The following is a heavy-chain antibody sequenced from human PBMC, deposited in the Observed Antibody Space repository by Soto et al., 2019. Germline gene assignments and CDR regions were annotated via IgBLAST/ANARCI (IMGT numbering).Heavy chain of an antibody. CDR2: IIPIFGTA. CDR3: ARAKPEYYYDSSGYHMCDY. J-gene: IGHJ4*02. Sequence: QVQLVQSGAEVKKPGSSVKVSCKASGGTFSSYAISWVRQAPGQGLEWMGGIIPIFGTANYAQKFQGRVTITADKSTSTAYMELSSLRSEDTAVYYCARAKPEYYYDSSGYHMCDYWGQGTLVTVSS. D-gene: IGHD3-22*01. CDR1: GGTFSSYA. V-gene: IGHV1-69*06.